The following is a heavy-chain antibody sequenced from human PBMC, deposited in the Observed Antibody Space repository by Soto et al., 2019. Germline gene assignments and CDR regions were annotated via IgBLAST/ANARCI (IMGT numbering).Heavy chain of an antibody. J-gene: IGHJ2*01. CDR2: ISSSGSII. CDR3: ARQGTTLGVGMDWYLDL. CDR1: GFTFSDYY. V-gene: IGHV3-11*01. Sequence: GGSLRLSCAASGFTFSDYYMSWVRQAPGKGVEWLAYISSSGSIIKFADSVKGRFTISRDNAKRSLFLQMNSLRAEDTAVYYCARQGTTLGVGMDWYLDLWGRGTLVTVSS. D-gene: IGHD3-3*01.